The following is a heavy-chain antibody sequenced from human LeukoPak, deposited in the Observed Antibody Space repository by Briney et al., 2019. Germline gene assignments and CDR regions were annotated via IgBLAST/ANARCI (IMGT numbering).Heavy chain of an antibody. V-gene: IGHV4-59*01. Sequence: SETLSLTCTVSGGSISSYYWSWIRQPPGKGLEWIGYIYYSGSTNYNPSLKSRVTISVDTSKNQFSLKLSSVTAADTAVYYCARDRGYGGNVHFDYWGQGTLVTVSS. CDR1: GGSISSYY. J-gene: IGHJ4*02. D-gene: IGHD4-23*01. CDR2: IYYSGST. CDR3: ARDRGYGGNVHFDY.